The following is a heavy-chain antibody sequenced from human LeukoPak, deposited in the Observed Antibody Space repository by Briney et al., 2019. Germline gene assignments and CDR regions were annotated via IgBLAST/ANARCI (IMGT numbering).Heavy chain of an antibody. Sequence: GSLRLSCAASGFAFSSYEMNWVRQAPGKGLEWVSYISSSGTTIYDADSVKGRFTISRDNAKNSLYLQMNSLRAEDTAVYYCARDEIRSGAFDIWGRGTMVTVSS. CDR1: GFAFSSYE. CDR2: ISSSGTTI. D-gene: IGHD3-10*01. V-gene: IGHV3-48*03. CDR3: ARDEIRSGAFDI. J-gene: IGHJ3*02.